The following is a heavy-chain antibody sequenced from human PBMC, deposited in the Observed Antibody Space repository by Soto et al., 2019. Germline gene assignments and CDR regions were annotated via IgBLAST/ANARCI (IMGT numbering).Heavy chain of an antibody. CDR3: AREGATMVRGVDY. CDR1: GFTFSSYS. Sequence: EVQLVESGGGLVKPGGSLRLSCAASGFTFSSYSMNWVRQAPGKGLEWVSSISSSSSYIYYADSVKGRFTISRDNAKNSLYLQMNSLRAEDTAVYYCAREGATMVRGVDYWGQGTLVTVSS. V-gene: IGHV3-21*01. CDR2: ISSSSSYI. D-gene: IGHD3-10*01. J-gene: IGHJ4*02.